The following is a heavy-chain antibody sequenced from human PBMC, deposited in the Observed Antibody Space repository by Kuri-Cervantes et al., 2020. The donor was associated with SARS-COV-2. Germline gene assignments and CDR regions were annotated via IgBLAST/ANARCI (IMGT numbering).Heavy chain of an antibody. CDR2: ISGSGGST. V-gene: IGHV3-23*01. D-gene: IGHD2-2*02. Sequence: AESLSLSCPASLFTFSSYAMSWDRQAPGKGLGWVSAISGSGGSTYYADSVKGRFTISRDNSKNTLYLQMNSLRAEDTAVYYCANLPAAINNYYYYYMDVWGKGTTVTVSS. CDR1: LFTFSSYA. CDR3: ANLPAAINNYYYYYMDV. J-gene: IGHJ6*03.